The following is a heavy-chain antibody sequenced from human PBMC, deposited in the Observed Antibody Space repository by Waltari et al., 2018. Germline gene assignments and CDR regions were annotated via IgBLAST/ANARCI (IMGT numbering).Heavy chain of an antibody. D-gene: IGHD4-17*01. V-gene: IGHV3-30*18. CDR3: AKAPNDYGDYLRYFYGMDV. CDR1: GFTFSTYG. J-gene: IGHJ6*02. CDR2: RSYDGSIK. Sequence: QVHLVESGGGVVQPGSSLRLSCAASGFTFSTYGMHWVRQAPGKGLEWVALRSYDGSIKYYAGSVKGRFTISRDNSKNTLYLQMNSLRAEDTAVYYCAKAPNDYGDYLRYFYGMDVWGQGTTVTVSS.